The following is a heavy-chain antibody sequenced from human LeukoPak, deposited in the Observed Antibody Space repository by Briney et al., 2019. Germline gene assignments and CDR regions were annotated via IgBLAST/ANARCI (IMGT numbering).Heavy chain of an antibody. Sequence: PGGSLRLSCAASGFTFSSYSMNWVRQAPGKGLEWVSYISSSSSTIYYADSVKGRFTISRDNAKNSLYLQMNSLRAEDTAVYYCARAITIFRVVQHYFDYWGQGTLVTVSS. D-gene: IGHD3-3*01. V-gene: IGHV3-48*01. CDR2: ISSSSSTI. CDR3: ARAITIFRVVQHYFDY. J-gene: IGHJ4*02. CDR1: GFTFSSYS.